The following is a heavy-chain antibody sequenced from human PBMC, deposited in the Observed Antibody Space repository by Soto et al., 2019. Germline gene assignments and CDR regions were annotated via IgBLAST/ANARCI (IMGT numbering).Heavy chain of an antibody. CDR2: MNPNSGNT. D-gene: IGHD1-26*01. CDR3: SFVFVGATIPH. V-gene: IGHV1-8*01. J-gene: IGHJ4*01. Sequence: DTGQGLEWMGWMNPNSGNTGYAQKFQGRVTMTRNTSISTAYMDLSSLRSEDTAVYYFSFVFVGATIPHWGHGPLVTVPS.